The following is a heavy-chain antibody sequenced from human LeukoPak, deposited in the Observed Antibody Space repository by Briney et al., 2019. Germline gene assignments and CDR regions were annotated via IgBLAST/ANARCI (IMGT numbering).Heavy chain of an antibody. V-gene: IGHV3-48*04. CDR3: AIPPLSGTGSSRPLAGVDA. CDR1: GFSFSRYS. Sequence: PGGSLRLSCAASGFSFSRYSMNWVRQAPGKGLEWVSYIGSITDGITHYAESVKGRFTISRDNAKNSLYLQMNSLRAEDTAVYYCAIPPLSGTGSSRPLAGVDAWGHGTTVTVSS. CDR2: IGSITDGIT. D-gene: IGHD3-10*01. J-gene: IGHJ6*02.